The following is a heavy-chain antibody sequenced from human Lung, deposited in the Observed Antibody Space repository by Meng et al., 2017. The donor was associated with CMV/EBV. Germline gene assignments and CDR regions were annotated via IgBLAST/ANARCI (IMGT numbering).Heavy chain of an antibody. V-gene: IGHV4-61*07. D-gene: IGHD6-19*01. Sequence: GGSVNRHKDYWSWIRQSPGKGMEWIGYISYSGSTTYNPSLNSRVTIAMEKSKNQVSLNLFSLTPADSALYYCARQWAGSSFDYWGQGALVTVSS. CDR3: ARQWAGSSFDY. J-gene: IGHJ4*02. CDR2: ISYSGST. CDR1: GGSVNRHKDY.